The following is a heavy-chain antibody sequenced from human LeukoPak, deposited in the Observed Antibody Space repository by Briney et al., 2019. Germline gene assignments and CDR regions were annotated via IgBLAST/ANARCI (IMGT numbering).Heavy chain of an antibody. J-gene: IGHJ5*02. CDR3: ARGRRSSSWSLGRNWFDP. Sequence: SETLSLTCAVYGGSFSGYYWSWIRQPPGKGLEWIGEINHSGSTNYNPSLKSRVTISVDTSKNQFSLKLSSVTAADTAVYYCARGRRSSSWSLGRNWFDPWGQGTLVTVSS. CDR1: GGSFSGYY. CDR2: INHSGST. D-gene: IGHD6-13*01. V-gene: IGHV4-34*01.